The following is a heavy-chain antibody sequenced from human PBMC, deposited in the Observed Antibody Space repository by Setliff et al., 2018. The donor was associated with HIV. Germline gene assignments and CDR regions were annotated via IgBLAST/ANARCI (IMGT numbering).Heavy chain of an antibody. CDR2: IIPILGVA. CDR1: RSTFNSHT. D-gene: IGHD6-19*01. CDR3: ARNPEMAALNYFYYYMDV. Sequence: SVKVSCKASRSTFNSHTINWVRQAPGQGLDWMGRIIPILGVANYAQRFQGKVTITADKSTSTAYMELTSLRFDDTAMYYCARNPEMAALNYFYYYMDVWGKGTTVTVS. V-gene: IGHV1-69*02. J-gene: IGHJ6*03.